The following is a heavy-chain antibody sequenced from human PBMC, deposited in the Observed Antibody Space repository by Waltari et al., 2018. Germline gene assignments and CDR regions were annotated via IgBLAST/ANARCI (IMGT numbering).Heavy chain of an antibody. CDR2: TRNKANSYTT. Sequence: EVQLVESGGGLVQPGGSLRLSCAASGFTFSDHYMDWVRPAPGKGLEWVGRTRNKANSYTTEYAASGKGRFTISRDDSKNSLYMQMNSLKTEDTAVYYCARVGGYSGWFDPWGQGTLVTVSS. D-gene: IGHD2-15*01. CDR1: GFTFSDHY. V-gene: IGHV3-72*01. CDR3: ARVGGYSGWFDP. J-gene: IGHJ5*02.